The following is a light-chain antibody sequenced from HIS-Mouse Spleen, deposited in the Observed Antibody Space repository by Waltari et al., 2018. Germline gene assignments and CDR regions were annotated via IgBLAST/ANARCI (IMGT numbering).Light chain of an antibody. CDR3: QVWASSSDHVV. Sequence: SYVLTQPPSVSVAPGKTARITCGGNNIGSKSVHWYQQKPGQAPVLVVYDDSARPSGVPERFSGANSGNTATLTISRVEAGDEADDYGQVWASSSDHVVFGGGTKLTVL. J-gene: IGLJ2*01. CDR1: NIGSKS. V-gene: IGLV3-21*03. CDR2: DDS.